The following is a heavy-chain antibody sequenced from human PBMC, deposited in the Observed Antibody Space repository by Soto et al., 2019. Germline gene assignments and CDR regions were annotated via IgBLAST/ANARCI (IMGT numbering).Heavy chain of an antibody. CDR1: GGTLSGHG. J-gene: IGHJ6*02. CDR2: IIPTSGIT. D-gene: IGHD2-8*01. Sequence: QVQLVQSGAEVKKPGSSVKVSCKASGGTLSGHGISWVRQAPGQGLEWMGGIIPTSGITKYAQRFQGRVTITADESTTIVYMDLSRLRFEDTAGYYCASRFCLNGVCYPGPPYYYYYGMDGWGQGTAVTVS. V-gene: IGHV1-69*01. CDR3: ASRFCLNGVCYPGPPYYYYYGMDG.